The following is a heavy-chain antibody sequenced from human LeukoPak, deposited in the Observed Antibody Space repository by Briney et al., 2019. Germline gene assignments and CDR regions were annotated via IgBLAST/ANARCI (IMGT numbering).Heavy chain of an antibody. D-gene: IGHD6-13*01. CDR2: ISSSGTTI. Sequence: GGSLRLSCAASGXTFSSYSMNWVPQAPGKGLEWVSYISSSGTTIYYADSVKGRFTISRDNAKNSLYLQMNSLRDEHTAVYYCARVWGLAVAGGEIEYWGQGTLVTVSS. V-gene: IGHV3-48*02. J-gene: IGHJ4*02. CDR1: GXTFSSYS. CDR3: ARVWGLAVAGGEIEY.